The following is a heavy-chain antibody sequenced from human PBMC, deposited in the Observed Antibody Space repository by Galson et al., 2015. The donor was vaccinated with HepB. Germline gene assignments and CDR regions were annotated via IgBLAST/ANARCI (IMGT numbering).Heavy chain of an antibody. CDR2: INSDGSST. CDR1: GFTFSSYW. D-gene: IGHD3-3*01. J-gene: IGHJ4*02. Sequence: SLRLSCAASGFTFSSYWMHWVRQAPGKGLVWVSRINSDGSSTSYADSVKGRFTISRDNAKNTLYLQMNSLRAEDTAVYYCASSPSGYYPHFDYWGQGTLVTVSS. V-gene: IGHV3-74*01. CDR3: ASSPSGYYPHFDY.